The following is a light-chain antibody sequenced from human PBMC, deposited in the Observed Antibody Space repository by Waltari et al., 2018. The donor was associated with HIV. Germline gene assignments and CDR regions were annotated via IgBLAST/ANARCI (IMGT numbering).Light chain of an antibody. J-gene: IGKJ2*01. CDR2: EVS. V-gene: IGKV2D-29*01. Sequence: EIALTQTPASLSVTHGQPASISCKSSQSLLHNSGKTYLYWYFQSPGQPPQVLINEVSKRFSGVPDRFSGSGSGTNFTLKISRVEAEDVGVYYCMQSIQLPTFGQGTRLEI. CDR1: QSLLHNSGKTY. CDR3: MQSIQLPT.